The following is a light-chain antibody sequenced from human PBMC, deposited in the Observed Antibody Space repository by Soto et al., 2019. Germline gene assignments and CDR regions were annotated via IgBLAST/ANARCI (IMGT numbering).Light chain of an antibody. V-gene: IGLV3-1*01. CDR1: KLGDRF. CDR3: QAWDTNSAFSVV. CDR2: EDK. Sequence: SYELTQPPSVSVSPGQTATIICSGDKLGDRFVSWYQQKPGQSPAVVIYEDKKRPSRIPERFSGSNSGNTATLTISGAQALDEADYYCQAWDTNSAFSVVFGGGTKLTVL. J-gene: IGLJ2*01.